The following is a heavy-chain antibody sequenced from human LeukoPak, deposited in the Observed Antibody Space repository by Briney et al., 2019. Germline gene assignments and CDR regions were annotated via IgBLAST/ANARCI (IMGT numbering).Heavy chain of an antibody. CDR3: TRDAPTDYSSGWYDY. J-gene: IGHJ4*02. D-gene: IGHD6-19*01. CDR1: GFTFGDYA. V-gene: IGHV3-49*03. CDR2: IRSKAYGGTT. Sequence: GGSLRLSCTASGFTFGDYAMSWFRQAPGKGLEWVGFIRSKAYGGTTEYAASVKGRFTISRDDSESIAYLQMNSLRTEDTAVYYCTRDAPTDYSSGWYDYWGQGTLVTVSS.